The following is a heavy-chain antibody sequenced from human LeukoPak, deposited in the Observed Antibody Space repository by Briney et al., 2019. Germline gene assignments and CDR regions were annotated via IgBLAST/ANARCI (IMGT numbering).Heavy chain of an antibody. CDR1: GFTFTTSW. V-gene: IGHV3-74*01. CDR2: IESDGTST. CDR3: ARDQYSSTWYRGAFDV. D-gene: IGHD6-13*01. J-gene: IGHJ3*01. Sequence: GGSLRLSCAASGFTFTTSWMHWFRQAPGKGLVWVSRIESDGTSTTYADSVKGRFTISRDNARNTLYLQMNSLRAEDTAVYYCARDQYSSTWYRGAFDVWGQGTMVSVSS.